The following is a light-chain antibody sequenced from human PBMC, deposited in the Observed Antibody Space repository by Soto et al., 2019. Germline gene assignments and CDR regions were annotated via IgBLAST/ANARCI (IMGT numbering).Light chain of an antibody. J-gene: IGLJ1*01. V-gene: IGLV2-8*01. CDR2: EVS. CDR1: SSDVGGYNY. CDR3: SSYAGSIYV. Sequence: QSALTQPASVSGSPGQSITISCTGTSSDVGGYNYVSWYQQHPGKAPKLMIYEVSKRPSGVPDRFSGSKSGNTASLTVSGLQAEDEADYYCSSYAGSIYVFGTGTKLTVL.